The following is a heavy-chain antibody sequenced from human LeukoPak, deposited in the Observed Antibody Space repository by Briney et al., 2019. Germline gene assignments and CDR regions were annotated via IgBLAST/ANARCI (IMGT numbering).Heavy chain of an antibody. V-gene: IGHV3-30*02. J-gene: IGHJ4*02. D-gene: IGHD6-19*01. CDR1: GFTFSSYG. CDR2: IRYDGSNK. CDR3: ATGSSSGWYGRLDY. Sequence: AGGSLRLSCAASGFTFSSYGMHWVRQAPGKGLEWVAFIRYDGSNKYYVDSVKGRLTISRDNSKNTLYLQMNSLRAEDTAVYCATGSSSGWYGRLDYWGQGTLVTVSS.